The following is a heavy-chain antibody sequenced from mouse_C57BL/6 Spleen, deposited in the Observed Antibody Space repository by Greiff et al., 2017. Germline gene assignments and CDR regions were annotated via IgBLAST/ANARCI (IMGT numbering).Heavy chain of an antibody. J-gene: IGHJ1*03. V-gene: IGHV5-17*01. CDR3: ARPPITAVVAHWYFDV. Sequence: EVQLVESGGGLVKPGGSLKLSCAASGFTFSDYGMHWVRQAPEKGLEWVAYISSGSSTIYYADTVKGRFTISRDNAKNTLFLQMTSLRSEDTAMYYCARPPITAVVAHWYFDVWGTGTTVTVSS. D-gene: IGHD1-1*01. CDR2: ISSGSSTI. CDR1: GFTFSDYG.